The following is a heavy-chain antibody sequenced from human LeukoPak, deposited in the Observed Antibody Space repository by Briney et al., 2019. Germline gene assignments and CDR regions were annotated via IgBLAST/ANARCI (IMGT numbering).Heavy chain of an antibody. CDR3: AREQAAPNKYYFDY. V-gene: IGHV4-4*07. D-gene: IGHD6-6*01. Sequence: SETLSLTCAVYGGSFSGYYWSWIRQPAGKGLEWIGRIYTSGSTNYNPSLKSRVTISVDTSKNQFSLKLSSVTAADTAVYYCAREQAAPNKYYFDYWGQGTLVTVSS. J-gene: IGHJ4*02. CDR2: IYTSGST. CDR1: GGSFSGYY.